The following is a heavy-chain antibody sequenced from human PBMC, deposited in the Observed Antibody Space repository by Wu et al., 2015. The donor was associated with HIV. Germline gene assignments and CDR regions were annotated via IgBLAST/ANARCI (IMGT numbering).Heavy chain of an antibody. CDR3: VSSAGTSYYFDY. CDR2: INPNSGGSGGT. D-gene: IGHD2-2*01. J-gene: IGHJ4*02. V-gene: IGHV1-2*02. CDR1: GGTFTSYD. Sequence: QVQLVQSGAEVKKPGSSVKVSCKASGGTFTSYDISWVRQAPGQGLEWMGWINPNSGGSGGTNYAQKFQGRVTMTRDTSISTAYMELSRLRSADTAVYYCVSSAGTSYYFDYWGQGTLVTVSS.